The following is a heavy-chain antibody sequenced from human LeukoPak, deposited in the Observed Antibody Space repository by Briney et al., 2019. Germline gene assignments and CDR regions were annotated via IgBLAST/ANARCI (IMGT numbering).Heavy chain of an antibody. V-gene: IGHV3-23*01. CDR2: ISGSGGST. J-gene: IGHJ4*02. CDR1: GFTFGDYA. D-gene: IGHD4-23*01. CDR3: AKGTGGYRVGYYFDY. Sequence: PGGSLRLSCTGSGFTFGDYAMSWVRQAPGKGLEWVSAISGSGGSTYYADSVKGRFTISRDNSKNTLYLQMNSLRAEDTAVYYCAKGTGGYRVGYYFDYWGQGTLVTVSS.